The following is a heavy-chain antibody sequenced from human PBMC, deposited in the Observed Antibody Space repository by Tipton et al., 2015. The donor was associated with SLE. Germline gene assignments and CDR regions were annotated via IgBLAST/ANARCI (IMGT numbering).Heavy chain of an antibody. D-gene: IGHD1-26*01. J-gene: IGHJ4*02. Sequence: GSLRLSCAASGFTFTAYAVNWVRQAPGKGLEWVSTFSDSGDNTYYADSVKGRFTISRDTSKNTLYLQMNSLRAEDTAVYYCAKSLAEWELLGGYFDYWGQGTLVTVSS. CDR3: AKSLAEWELLGGYFDY. CDR2: FSDSGDNT. CDR1: GFTFTAYA. V-gene: IGHV3-23*01.